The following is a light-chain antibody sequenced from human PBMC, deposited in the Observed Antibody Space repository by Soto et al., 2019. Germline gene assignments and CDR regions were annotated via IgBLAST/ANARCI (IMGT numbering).Light chain of an antibody. Sequence: QSVLTQPPSASGAPGQRVTISCSGSRSNIGSNTVHWYQQFPGTAPKLLVYRTDHRPSGVPDRFSGSKSDTSASLAITGLQSEDAADYYCQSYDRGLLGMFFGGGTKLTVL. CDR2: RTD. J-gene: IGLJ2*01. CDR3: QSYDRGLLGMF. CDR1: RSNIGSNT. V-gene: IGLV1-44*01.